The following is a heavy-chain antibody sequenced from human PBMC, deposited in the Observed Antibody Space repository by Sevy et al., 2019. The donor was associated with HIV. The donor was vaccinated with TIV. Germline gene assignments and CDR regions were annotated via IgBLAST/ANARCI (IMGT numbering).Heavy chain of an antibody. Sequence: GGSLRLSCTASGFSFSTYVMSWVRQAPGKGLECVSTISTAGGYTYYADSVKGRLTISRDNSRNTLYLQMNSLRAEDTALYYCAKGHEAYSGTYTDYWGQGTLVTVSS. J-gene: IGHJ4*02. CDR2: ISTAGGYT. CDR3: AKGHEAYSGTYTDY. CDR1: GFSFSTYV. V-gene: IGHV3-23*01. D-gene: IGHD6-25*01.